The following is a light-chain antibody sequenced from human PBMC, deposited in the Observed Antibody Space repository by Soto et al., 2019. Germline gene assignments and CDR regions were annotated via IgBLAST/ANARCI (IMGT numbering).Light chain of an antibody. Sequence: IHMTHSPSTLSASVLYRVTITFLASQSISSWLAWYQHKPGQAPSLLIYDASKSHFGVPSRFSGSGSGTDFTFTISSLQPEDNATYYCQQYENRPYTFGPGTKVDIK. J-gene: IGKJ3*01. V-gene: IGKV1-33*01. CDR3: QQYENRPYT. CDR2: DAS. CDR1: QSISSW.